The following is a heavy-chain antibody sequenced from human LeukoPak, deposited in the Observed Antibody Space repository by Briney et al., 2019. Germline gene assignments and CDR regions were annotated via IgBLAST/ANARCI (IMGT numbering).Heavy chain of an antibody. Sequence: GGSLSLSCAASGFSFDDYGMSWVRQAPGKGLEWVSGINWNGGSTDYADSVKGRFTISRDNAKNSLYLQMKSLRAEDTALYYCAKNSISLIIRGTFDIWGQGTIVAVSS. V-gene: IGHV3-20*04. D-gene: IGHD3-22*01. CDR1: GFSFDDYG. J-gene: IGHJ3*02. CDR3: AKNSISLIIRGTFDI. CDR2: INWNGGST.